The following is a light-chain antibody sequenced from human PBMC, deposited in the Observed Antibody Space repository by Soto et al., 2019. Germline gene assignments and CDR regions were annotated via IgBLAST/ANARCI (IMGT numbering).Light chain of an antibody. CDR2: GAS. J-gene: IGKJ2*01. V-gene: IGKV1-39*01. Sequence: DIQMTQSPSSLSASVGDRVTITCRASQSISSYLDWYQQNPGTAPTLLIYGASSLQSGVPSRFSGSGSGTDFTLIISSLQPEDFATYYCQQSYSTSVTFGQGTKLAIK. CDR1: QSISSY. CDR3: QQSYSTSVT.